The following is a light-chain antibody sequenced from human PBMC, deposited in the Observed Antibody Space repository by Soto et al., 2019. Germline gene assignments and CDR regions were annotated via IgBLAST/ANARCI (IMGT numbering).Light chain of an antibody. V-gene: IGLV2-14*03. CDR1: TRDVGGYNY. Sequence: QSALTQPASVSGSPGQSITISCTGTTRDVGGYNYVSWYQQHPGKTPKLMIYDVTNRPSGVSNRFSGSKSGNTASLTISGLQAEGEADYYCSSYTSSSTPVVFGGGTKLTVL. CDR2: DVT. CDR3: SSYTSSSTPVV. J-gene: IGLJ2*01.